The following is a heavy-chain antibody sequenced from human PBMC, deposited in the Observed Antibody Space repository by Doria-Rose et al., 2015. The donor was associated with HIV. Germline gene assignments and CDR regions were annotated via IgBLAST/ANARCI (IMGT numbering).Heavy chain of an antibody. J-gene: IGHJ6*03. D-gene: IGHD3-3*01. CDR2: ISWDSGAK. CDR1: GFSFESYA. CDR3: AKAPIIGPKYYFYMDV. V-gene: IGHV3-9*01. Sequence: VQLVQSGGGLVQPGRSLRLSCVGSGFSFESYAMHWVRLAPVYGLEWVAGISWDSGAKGNADSVEGRFTISRDNAKKSVYLEMRSLRPEDTAFYYCAKAPIIGPKYYFYMDVWGKGTSVTVSS.